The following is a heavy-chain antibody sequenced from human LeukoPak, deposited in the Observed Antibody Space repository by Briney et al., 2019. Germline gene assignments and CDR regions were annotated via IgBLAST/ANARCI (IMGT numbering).Heavy chain of an antibody. Sequence: PGGSLRLSCAASGFTFDDYGMSWVRQAPGKGLEWVSGINWNGGSTGYADSAKGRFTISRDNAKNSLYLQMNSLRAEDTALYYCARSGGSYYSAGYWGQGTLVTVSS. CDR3: ARSGGSYYSAGY. V-gene: IGHV3-20*04. J-gene: IGHJ4*02. CDR1: GFTFDDYG. D-gene: IGHD1-26*01. CDR2: INWNGGST.